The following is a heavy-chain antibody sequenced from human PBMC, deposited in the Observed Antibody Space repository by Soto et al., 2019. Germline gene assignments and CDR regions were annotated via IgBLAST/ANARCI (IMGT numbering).Heavy chain of an antibody. Sequence: PGGSLRLSCAASGFTFSSYWMSWVRQAPGKGLEWVANIKQGGSEKYYVDSVKGRFTISRDNAKNSLYLQMNSLRAEDTAVYYCARGVKRWLYYYGMDVWGQGTTVTVSS. D-gene: IGHD5-12*01. CDR2: IKQGGSEK. V-gene: IGHV3-7*05. CDR3: ARGVKRWLYYYGMDV. CDR1: GFTFSSYW. J-gene: IGHJ6*02.